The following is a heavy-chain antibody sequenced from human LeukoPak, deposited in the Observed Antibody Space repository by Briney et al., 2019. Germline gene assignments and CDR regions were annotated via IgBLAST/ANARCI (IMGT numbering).Heavy chain of an antibody. CDR3: AKGFSGGILTGYPDC. V-gene: IGHV3-30*02. Sequence: GGSLRLSCAASGFTFSSYGMHWVRQAPGKGLEWVAFIRYDGSNKYYADSVKGRFTISRDNSKNTLYLQMNSLRAEDTAVYYCAKGFSGGILTGYPDCWGQGTLVTVSS. CDR2: IRYDGSNK. J-gene: IGHJ4*02. CDR1: GFTFSSYG. D-gene: IGHD3-9*01.